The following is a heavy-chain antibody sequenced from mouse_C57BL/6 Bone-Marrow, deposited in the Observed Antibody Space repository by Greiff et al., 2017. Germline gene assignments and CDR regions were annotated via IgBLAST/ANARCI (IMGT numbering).Heavy chain of an antibody. CDR3: AREGFYYFDY. Sequence: QVQLQQPGAELVMPGASVKLSCKASGYTFTSYWMHWVKQRPGQGLAWIGELDPSDSYTNYNQKFKGKSTLTVDKSSSTAYMQLSSLTSEDSAVXYCAREGFYYFDYWGQGTTLTVSS. V-gene: IGHV1-69*01. CDR2: LDPSDSYT. D-gene: IGHD3-3*01. CDR1: GYTFTSYW. J-gene: IGHJ2*01.